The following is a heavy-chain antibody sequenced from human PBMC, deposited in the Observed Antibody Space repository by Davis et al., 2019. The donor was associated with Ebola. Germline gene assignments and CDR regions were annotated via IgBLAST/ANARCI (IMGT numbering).Heavy chain of an antibody. CDR2: VIPLFGTT. Sequence: SSVNVSCMASVGTLSSYAISWVRQAPGQGLEWMGGVIPLFGTTTYAQKFQGRLTITADKSTSTVFMEVSSLRSEDTAVYFCAKIWDRLQYRHWGQGTLVAVSS. CDR1: VGTLSSYA. V-gene: IGHV1-69*06. CDR3: AKIWDRLQYRH. D-gene: IGHD4-11*01. J-gene: IGHJ1*01.